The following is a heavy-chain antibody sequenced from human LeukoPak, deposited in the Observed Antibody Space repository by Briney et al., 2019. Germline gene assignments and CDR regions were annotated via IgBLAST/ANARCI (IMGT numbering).Heavy chain of an antibody. D-gene: IGHD6-13*01. J-gene: IGHJ5*02. V-gene: IGHV3-21*04. CDR2: ISSSSSYI. CDR1: GFTLSSYS. CDR3: AKRIAAAGNKRFDP. Sequence: GGSLRLSCAASGFTLSSYSMNWVRQAPGKGLEWVSSISSSSSYIYYADSVKGRFTISRDNAKNSLYLQMNSLRAEDTAVYYCAKRIAAAGNKRFDPWGQGTLVTVSS.